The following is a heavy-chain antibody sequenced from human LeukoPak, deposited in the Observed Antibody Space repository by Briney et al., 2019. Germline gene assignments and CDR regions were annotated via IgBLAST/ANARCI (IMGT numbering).Heavy chain of an antibody. CDR2: MNPNSGNT. CDR1: GYTFTSYD. V-gene: IGHV1-8*01. J-gene: IGHJ4*02. D-gene: IGHD2-15*01. Sequence: ASVTVSCKASGYTFTSYDINWVRQATGQGLEWMGWMNPNSGNTGYAQNFQGRVTMTRNTSISTAYMELSSLRSEDTAVYYCARRLGYCSDGSCYSLNYWGQGTLVTVSS. CDR3: ARRLGYCSDGSCYSLNY.